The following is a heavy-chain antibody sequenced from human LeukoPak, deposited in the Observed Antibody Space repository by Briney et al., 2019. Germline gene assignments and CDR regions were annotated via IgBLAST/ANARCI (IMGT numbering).Heavy chain of an antibody. J-gene: IGHJ4*02. CDR2: FGGSGGTI. CDR1: GFTFGTYA. D-gene: IGHD2-21*02. CDR3: AKSDCGGDCHLLDY. V-gene: IGHV3-23*01. Sequence: GGSLRLSCAASGFTFGTYAMSWVRQAPGKGLEWVSHFGGSGGTIYYADSAKGRFTISRDNSKNTLYLQMNSLRAEDTAVYYCAKSDCGGDCHLLDYWGQGTLVTVSS.